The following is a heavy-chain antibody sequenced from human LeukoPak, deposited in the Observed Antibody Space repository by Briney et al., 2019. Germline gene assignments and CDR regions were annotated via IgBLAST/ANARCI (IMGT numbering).Heavy chain of an antibody. D-gene: IGHD4-17*01. V-gene: IGHV3-11*06. Sequence: GGSLRLSCAASGFTFSDYYMSWIRQAPGKGLEWVSYISSSSSYTNYADSVKGRFTISRDNYQNTLYLQMNSLRAEDTAVYYCAKDQEATVTTIAFYYYATDVWGQGATVTVSS. CDR3: AKDQEATVTTIAFYYYATDV. CDR1: GFTFSDYY. CDR2: ISSSSSYT. J-gene: IGHJ6*02.